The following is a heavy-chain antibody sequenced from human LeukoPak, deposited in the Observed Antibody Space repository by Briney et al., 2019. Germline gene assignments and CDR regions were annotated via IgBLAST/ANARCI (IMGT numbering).Heavy chain of an antibody. V-gene: IGHV4-34*01. CDR3: ARNRGYSYGPVDY. D-gene: IGHD5-18*01. J-gene: IGHJ4*02. Sequence: PSETLSLTCTVSGGSITISGYYWSWIRQPPGKGLEWIGEINHSGSTNYNPSLKSRVTISVDTSKNQFSLKLSSVTAADTAVYYCARNRGYSYGPVDYWGQGTLVTVSS. CDR2: INHSGST. CDR1: GGSITISGYY.